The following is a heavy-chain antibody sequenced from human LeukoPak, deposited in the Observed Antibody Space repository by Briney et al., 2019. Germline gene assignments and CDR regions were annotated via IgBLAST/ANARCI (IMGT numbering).Heavy chain of an antibody. D-gene: IGHD3-9*01. CDR1: GGSFSGYY. V-gene: IGHV4-34*01. Sequence: SETLSLTCAVYGGSFSGYYWSWIRQPPGKGLEWIGEINHSGSTNYNPSLKSRVTISVDTSKNQFSLKLSSVTAADTAVYYCARSPLTGNYGDWFDPWGQGTLVIVSS. J-gene: IGHJ5*02. CDR3: ARSPLTGNYGDWFDP. CDR2: INHSGST.